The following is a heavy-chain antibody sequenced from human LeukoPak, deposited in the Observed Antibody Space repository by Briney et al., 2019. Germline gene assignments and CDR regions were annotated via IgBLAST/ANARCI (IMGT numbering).Heavy chain of an antibody. J-gene: IGHJ2*01. V-gene: IGHV4-39*07. D-gene: IGHD3-10*01. CDR1: GGSISSSSYN. CDR2: IYYSGST. Sequence: SETQSHTCTVSGGSISSSSYNWGWIRQSPGKGLEWIGSIYYSGSTYYNPSLKSRVTISVDTSKNQFSLKLRSVTAADTAVYYCARTSYYGSGSWYFDLWGRGTLVSVSS. CDR3: ARTSYYGSGSWYFDL.